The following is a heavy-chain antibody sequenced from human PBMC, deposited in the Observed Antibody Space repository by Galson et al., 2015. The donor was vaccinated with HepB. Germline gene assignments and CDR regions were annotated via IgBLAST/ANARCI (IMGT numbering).Heavy chain of an antibody. CDR1: GFTFSSYA. Sequence: SLRLSCAASGFTFSSYAMHWVRQAPGKGLEWVAVISYDGSNKYYADSVKGRFTISRDNSKNTLYLQMNSLRAEDTAVYYCARALLGPLPVAGAPPGYWGQGTLVTVSS. CDR2: ISYDGSNK. D-gene: IGHD6-19*01. CDR3: ARALLGPLPVAGAPPGY. J-gene: IGHJ4*02. V-gene: IGHV3-30*04.